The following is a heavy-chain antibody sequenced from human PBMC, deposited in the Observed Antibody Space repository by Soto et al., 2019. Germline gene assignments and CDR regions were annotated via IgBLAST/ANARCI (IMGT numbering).Heavy chain of an antibody. CDR2: ISSTGVTT. V-gene: IGHV3-23*01. CDR1: GFTFSNFG. J-gene: IGHJ4*02. Sequence: EVQLLESGGGLVQPGGSLRLSCAASGFTFSNFGMSWVRQPPGKGLEWVSAISSTGVTTYYADSVKGRFTISRDKSKNTLSMQMNSLRVEDTAVYYCSNHRAAAGDLGDSWGQGTLVTVSS. CDR3: SNHRAAAGDLGDS. D-gene: IGHD6-13*01.